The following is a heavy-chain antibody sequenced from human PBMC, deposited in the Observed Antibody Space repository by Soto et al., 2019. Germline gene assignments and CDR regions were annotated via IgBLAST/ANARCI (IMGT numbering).Heavy chain of an antibody. D-gene: IGHD6-6*01. Sequence: QVQLVQSGAEVKKPGASVKVSCKASGYTFTGYYMHWVRQAPGQGLEWMGWINPNSGGTNYAQKFQGWVTMTRDTSISTAYMGLSRLRSDDTAVYYCARETIAARPDYYYYGMDVWGQGTTVTVSS. CDR2: INPNSGGT. CDR3: ARETIAARPDYYYYGMDV. J-gene: IGHJ6*02. V-gene: IGHV1-2*04. CDR1: GYTFTGYY.